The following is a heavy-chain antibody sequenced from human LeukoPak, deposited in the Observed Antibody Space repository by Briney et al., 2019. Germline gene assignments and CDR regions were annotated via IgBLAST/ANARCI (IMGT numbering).Heavy chain of an antibody. D-gene: IGHD6-13*01. J-gene: IGHJ4*02. CDR3: ANEIAAAPDDY. CDR2: ISSSSSYI. V-gene: IGHV3-21*01. Sequence: GGSLRLSCAASGFTFSSYSMNWVRQAPGKGLEWVSSISSSSSYIYYANSVKGRFTISRDNAKNALYLQMNSLRAEDTAVYYCANEIAAAPDDYWGQGTLVTVSS. CDR1: GFTFSSYS.